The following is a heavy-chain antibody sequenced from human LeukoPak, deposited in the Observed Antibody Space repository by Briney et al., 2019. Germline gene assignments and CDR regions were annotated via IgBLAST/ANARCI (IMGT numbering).Heavy chain of an antibody. D-gene: IGHD3-10*02. J-gene: IGHJ6*02. Sequence: GGSLRLSCEASGFTFSAYAMTWVRQAPGKGLEWVSSIGRDNKPHYSESVKGRFAISRDNSKSMRFLQLNSLRAEDTALYYCARGLHYYVAMDVWGQGNTVTVSS. CDR3: ARGLHYYVAMDV. CDR1: GFTFSAYA. V-gene: IGHV3-23*05. CDR2: IGRDNKP.